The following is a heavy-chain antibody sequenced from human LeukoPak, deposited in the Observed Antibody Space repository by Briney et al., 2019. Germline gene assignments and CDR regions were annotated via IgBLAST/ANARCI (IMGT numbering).Heavy chain of an antibody. J-gene: IGHJ4*02. D-gene: IGHD4-17*01. CDR1: GFAFSSYW. CDR3: ARDPGHYGEGDFDY. CDR2: IKQDGSEK. V-gene: IGHV3-7*01. Sequence: PGGSLRLSCAASGFAFSSYWMSWVRQAPGKGLEWVANIKQDGSEKYYVDSVKGRFTISRDNAKNSLYLQMNSLRAEDTAVYYCARDPGHYGEGDFDYWGQGTPVTVSS.